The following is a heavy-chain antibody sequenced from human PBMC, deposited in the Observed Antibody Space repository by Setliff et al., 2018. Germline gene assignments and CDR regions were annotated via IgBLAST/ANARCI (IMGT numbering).Heavy chain of an antibody. CDR1: GHSISSTGHY. CDR3: ARDVADGYGVDAYAGGGFDI. V-gene: IGHV4-38-2*02. J-gene: IGHJ3*02. D-gene: IGHD4-17*01. CDR2: VNLRGRT. Sequence: PSETLSLTCGVSGHSISSTGHYWGWIRQPPGKELEWIGSVNLRGRTYYNPSLKSRVTISTDTSKNQFSLNLSSLTVADTAFYYCARDVADGYGVDAYAGGGFDIWGQGTMVTVSS.